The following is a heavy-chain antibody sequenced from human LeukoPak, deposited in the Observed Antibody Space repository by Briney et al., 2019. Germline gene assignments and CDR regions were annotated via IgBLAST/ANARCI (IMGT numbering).Heavy chain of an antibody. J-gene: IGHJ3*02. CDR3: AREGRRYSSGWYEGYDAFDI. D-gene: IGHD6-19*01. CDR2: IKQDGSEK. V-gene: IGHV3-7*01. Sequence: GGSLRLSCAASGFTFSSYWMSWVRQAPGKGLEWVANIKQDGSEKYYVDSVKGRFTISRDNAKNSLYLQMNSLRAEDTAVYYCAREGRRYSSGWYEGYDAFDIWGQGTMVTVSS. CDR1: GFTFSSYW.